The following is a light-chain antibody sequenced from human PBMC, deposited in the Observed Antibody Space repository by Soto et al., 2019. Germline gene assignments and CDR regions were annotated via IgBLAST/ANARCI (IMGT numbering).Light chain of an antibody. J-gene: IGKJ2*01. CDR3: QQYGSSPYT. V-gene: IGKV3-20*01. Sequence: EIVLTQSPGTLSLSPGERATLSYRASQSVNNNYLGWYQQKPGQAPRLLIFGASNRATGIPDRFSGSGSGTDFTLTISRLEPEDFAVYYCQQYGSSPYTFGQGTKVDIK. CDR2: GAS. CDR1: QSVNNNY.